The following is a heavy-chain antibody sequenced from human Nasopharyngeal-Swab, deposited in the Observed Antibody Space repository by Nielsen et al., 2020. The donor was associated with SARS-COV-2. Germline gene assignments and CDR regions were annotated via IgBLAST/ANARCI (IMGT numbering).Heavy chain of an antibody. J-gene: IGHJ6*02. CDR3: ARAVRYYDFWSGYSPGFESYYYYGMDV. CDR1: GGTFSSYA. D-gene: IGHD3-3*01. V-gene: IGHV1-3*01. CDR2: INAGNGNT. Sequence: ASVKVSCKASGGTFSSYAISWVRQAPGQGLEWMGWINAGNGNTKYSQKFQGRVTITRDTSASTAYMELSSLRSEDTAVYYCARAVRYYDFWSGYSPGFESYYYYGMDVWGQGTTVTVSS.